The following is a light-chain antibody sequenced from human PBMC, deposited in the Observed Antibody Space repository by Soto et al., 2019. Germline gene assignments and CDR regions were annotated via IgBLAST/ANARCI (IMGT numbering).Light chain of an antibody. J-gene: IGKJ4*01. CDR3: QQTFITPPHT. Sequence: DVQMTQFPSSLSASVGDRVTITCRASQPISIFLNWYQHQAGQAPKRLIRGASNLHSGVPSRFRGSWSQRYFTLTISNLQPEDFATYYCQQTFITPPHTFGGGTRVEMK. CDR2: GAS. V-gene: IGKV1-39*01. CDR1: QPISIF.